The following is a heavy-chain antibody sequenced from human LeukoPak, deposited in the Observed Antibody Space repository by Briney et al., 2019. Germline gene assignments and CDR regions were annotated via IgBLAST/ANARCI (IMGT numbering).Heavy chain of an antibody. CDR2: IYRTGST. D-gene: IGHD5/OR15-5a*01. CDR3: AREDSVYDYSPFYY. CDR1: GGSISNYY. Sequence: SETLSLTCTVSGGSISNYYWSWIRQPPGKGLEWLGYIYRTGSTSYNPSLKSRVIMSVETSQNQFSLKLFSVTAADTAVYYCAREDSVYDYSPFYYWGQGILVTVSS. V-gene: IGHV4-59*01. J-gene: IGHJ4*02.